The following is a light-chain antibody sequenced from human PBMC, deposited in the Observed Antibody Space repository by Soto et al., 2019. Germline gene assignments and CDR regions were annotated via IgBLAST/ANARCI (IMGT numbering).Light chain of an antibody. CDR1: QSLGSH. CDR2: AAS. CDR3: QQYNNWPPIS. J-gene: IGKJ4*01. V-gene: IGKV3-15*01. Sequence: EIVMTQSPATLSLSPGERATLSCRASQSLGSHLAWYQQKPGQAPRLLIYAASTRATVIPARFSGSGSGTEFSLTISNLQSEDFAVYYCQQYNNWPPISFGGGTKVEIK.